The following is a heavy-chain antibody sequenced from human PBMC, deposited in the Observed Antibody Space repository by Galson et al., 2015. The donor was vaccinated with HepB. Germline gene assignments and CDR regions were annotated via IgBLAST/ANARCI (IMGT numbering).Heavy chain of an antibody. V-gene: IGHV3-30*04. CDR1: GFTFSSYA. D-gene: IGHD3-22*01. J-gene: IGHJ4*02. CDR3: ARDGAGYYYNSSGYPFDY. Sequence: SLRLSCAASGFTFSSYAMHWVRQAPGKGLEWVAVISYDGSNKYYADSVKGRFTISRDNSKNTLYLQMNSLRAEDTAVYYCARDGAGYYYNSSGYPFDYWGQGTLITVSS. CDR2: ISYDGSNK.